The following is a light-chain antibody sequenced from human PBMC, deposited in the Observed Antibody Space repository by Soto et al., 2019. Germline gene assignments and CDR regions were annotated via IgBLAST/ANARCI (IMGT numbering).Light chain of an antibody. V-gene: IGKV3-20*01. CDR1: QSVGNNY. J-gene: IGKJ4*01. CDR2: DAS. CDR3: QQYGSTPLT. Sequence: EIVLTHFPGTLSLSPGERATLSCRASQSVGNNYLAWYQQKPGQAPRFLIYDASSRATGIPDRFSGSGSGTDFTLTISRLEPEDFAVYYCQQYGSTPLTFGGGTKVDIK.